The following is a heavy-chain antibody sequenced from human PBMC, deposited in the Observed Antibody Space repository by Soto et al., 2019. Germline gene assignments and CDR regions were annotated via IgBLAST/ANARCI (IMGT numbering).Heavy chain of an antibody. CDR1: GGCFSGYY. D-gene: IGHD6-19*01. CDR2: INHSGST. J-gene: IGHJ4*02. CDR3: AREVYSSGSPTIDF. V-gene: IGHV4-34*01. Sequence: QVQLQQWGAGLLKPSETLSLTCAVDGGCFSGYYWSWIRQPPGKGLEWIGEINHSGSTNYNPSLKSRVTISVDTSKNQFSLKLSSVTGADTAVYYCAREVYSSGSPTIDFWGQGTLVTVSS.